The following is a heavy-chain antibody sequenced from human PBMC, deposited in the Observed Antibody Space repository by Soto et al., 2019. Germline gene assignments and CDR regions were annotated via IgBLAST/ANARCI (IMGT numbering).Heavy chain of an antibody. J-gene: IGHJ4*02. D-gene: IGHD3-16*02. CDR3: ARHFHDYIWGSYRYADY. CDR1: GYSFTSYW. Sequence: PGESLKISCKGSGYSFTSYWIGWVRQMPGKGLEWMGIIYPGDSDTRYSPSFQGQVTISADKSISTAYLQWSSLKASDTAMYYCARHFHDYIWGSYRYADYWGQGTLVTVSS. V-gene: IGHV5-51*01. CDR2: IYPGDSDT.